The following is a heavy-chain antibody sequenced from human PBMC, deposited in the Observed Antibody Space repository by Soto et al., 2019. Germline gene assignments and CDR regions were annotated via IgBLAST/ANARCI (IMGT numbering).Heavy chain of an antibody. D-gene: IGHD3-22*01. J-gene: IGHJ4*02. Sequence: GGSLRLSCAASGFTFSMSWMTWIRQAPGKGLEWVAQIEPDGSDTLYVDSMKGRFTISRDNSKNSLYLQMDSLRAEDTALYYCATHNYYTFEYWGKGALVTVSS. CDR3: ATHNYYTFEY. CDR2: IEPDGSDT. CDR1: GFTFSMSW. V-gene: IGHV3-7*01.